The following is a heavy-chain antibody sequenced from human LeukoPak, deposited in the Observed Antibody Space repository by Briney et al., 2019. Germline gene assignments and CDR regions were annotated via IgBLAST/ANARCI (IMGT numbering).Heavy chain of an antibody. J-gene: IGHJ4*02. CDR1: GGSISSYY. CDR2: IYTSGST. Sequence: ASETLSLTCTVSGGSISSYYWSWIRKPAGKGLEWIGRIYTSGSTNYNPSLKSRVTMSVDTSKNQFSLKLCSVTAADTAVYYCARERDYDILTGYLVGDFDYWGQGTLVTVSS. V-gene: IGHV4-4*07. CDR3: ARERDYDILTGYLVGDFDY. D-gene: IGHD3-9*01.